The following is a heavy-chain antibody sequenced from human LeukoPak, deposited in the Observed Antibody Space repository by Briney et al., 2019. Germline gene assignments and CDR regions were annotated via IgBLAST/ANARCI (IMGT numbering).Heavy chain of an antibody. J-gene: IGHJ4*02. CDR2: MNPNSGNT. CDR1: GYTFTSYD. CDR3: ARSARDYDILTGYYSATYKDY. Sequence: ASVKVSCKASGYTFTSYDINWVRQATGQGLEWMGWMNPNSGNTGYAQKFQGRVTMTRNTSISTAYMELSSLRSEDTAVYYCARSARDYDILTGYYSATYKDYWGQGTLVTVSS. V-gene: IGHV1-8*01. D-gene: IGHD3-9*01.